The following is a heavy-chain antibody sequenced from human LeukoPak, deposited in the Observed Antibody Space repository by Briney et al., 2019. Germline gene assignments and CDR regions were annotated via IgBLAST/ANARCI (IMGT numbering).Heavy chain of an antibody. V-gene: IGHV4-34*01. Sequence: KSSETLSLTCAVYGVSFSGYYWSWIRQPPGKGLEWIGEINHSGSTNYNPSFKSRVTISVDTSKNQFSLKLSSVTAADTAVYYCASGIAAQYYYGMDVWGQGTTVTVSS. D-gene: IGHD6-6*01. CDR3: ASGIAAQYYYGMDV. J-gene: IGHJ6*02. CDR2: INHSGST. CDR1: GVSFSGYY.